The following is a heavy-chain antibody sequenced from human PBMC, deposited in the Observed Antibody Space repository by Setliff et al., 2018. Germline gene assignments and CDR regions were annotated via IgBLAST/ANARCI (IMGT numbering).Heavy chain of an antibody. J-gene: IGHJ4*02. CDR1: GFTFNNYA. CDR3: AKAASPLFAINGVEYYFDS. CDR2: IFNGGGSA. Sequence: GESLKISCAASGFTFNNYAVSWVRQPPGKGLEWVSTIFNGGGSAYYADSVKGRFTISRDNSKSTLYLQMNSLRAEDSAVYFCAKAASPLFAINGVEYYFDSWGQGNLVTVSS. D-gene: IGHD3-3*01. V-gene: IGHV3-23*03.